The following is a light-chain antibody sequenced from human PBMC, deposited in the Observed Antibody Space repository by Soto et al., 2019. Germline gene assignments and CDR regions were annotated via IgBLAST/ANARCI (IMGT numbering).Light chain of an antibody. CDR2: TSG. J-gene: IGKJ2*01. CDR1: QRITTY. Sequence: IQMTQSPSSLSASVGDRVTITCRASQRITTYLNWYQQKPGEAPKLLISTSGTLQRGVPSRFSGSGSGTDFTLTIKALRPEDFANYFCKQTYSTPYTFGQGTKLEIK. V-gene: IGKV1-39*01. CDR3: KQTYSTPYT.